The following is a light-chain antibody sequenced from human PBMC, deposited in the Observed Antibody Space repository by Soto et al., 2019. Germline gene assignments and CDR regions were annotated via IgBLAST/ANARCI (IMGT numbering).Light chain of an antibody. CDR1: QGIARY. CDR2: AAS. CDR3: QQVNSYPLT. Sequence: IQLPQSPSSLSASVGDRVTITCRASQGIARYLAWYQQKPGKDPNVLIYAASTSQSGVPSRFSGSGSGTDFTLTISTLQPEDLTTYYCQQVNSYPLTFGGGTKVEIK. V-gene: IGKV1-9*01. J-gene: IGKJ4*01.